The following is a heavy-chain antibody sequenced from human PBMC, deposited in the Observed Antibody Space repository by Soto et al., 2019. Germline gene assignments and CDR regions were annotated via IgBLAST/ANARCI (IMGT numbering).Heavy chain of an antibody. J-gene: IGHJ6*02. Sequence: ASVKVSCKASGYSFTDYHIHWVRQAPGQGLEWLGRINPKSGGTSTAQKFQGWVTMTTDTSISTASMELARLTSDDTAIYYCARGDSTDCSNGVCSFFYNHDMDVWGQGTTVTVSS. D-gene: IGHD2-8*01. CDR2: INPKSGGT. V-gene: IGHV1-2*04. CDR3: ARGDSTDCSNGVCSFFYNHDMDV. CDR1: GYSFTDYH.